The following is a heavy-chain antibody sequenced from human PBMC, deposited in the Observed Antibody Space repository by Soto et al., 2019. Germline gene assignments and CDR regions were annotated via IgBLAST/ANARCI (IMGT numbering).Heavy chain of an antibody. J-gene: IGHJ4*02. CDR3: VRDKNRDYYGSGIISNGFDS. CDR1: GFTFSSYG. D-gene: IGHD3-10*01. CDR2: ISYDGSNK. Sequence: QPGGSLRLSCAASGFTFSSYGMHWVRQAPGKGLEWVAVISYDGSNKYYADSVKGRFTISRDNSKNSLYLQMNSLRAEDTAVYYCVRDKNRDYYGSGIISNGFDSWGQGTLVTVS. V-gene: IGHV3-30*03.